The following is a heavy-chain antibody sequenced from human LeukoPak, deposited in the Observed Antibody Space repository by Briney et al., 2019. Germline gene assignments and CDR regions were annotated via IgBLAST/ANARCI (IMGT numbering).Heavy chain of an antibody. CDR3: ASDPAAAGTSWFDP. CDR2: INHSGST. CDR1: GFTFSTYW. D-gene: IGHD6-13*01. J-gene: IGHJ5*02. V-gene: IGHV4-34*01. Sequence: GSLRLSCAASGFTFSTYWMTWVRQPPGKGLEWIGEINHSGSTNYNPSLKSRVTISVDTSKNQFSLKLSSVTAADTAVYYCASDPAAAGTSWFDPWGQGTLVTVSS.